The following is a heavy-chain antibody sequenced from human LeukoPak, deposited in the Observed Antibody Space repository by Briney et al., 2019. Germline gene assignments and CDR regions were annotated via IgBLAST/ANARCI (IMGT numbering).Heavy chain of an antibody. D-gene: IGHD6-6*01. CDR3: ARERPRSIAARPYYFDY. Sequence: SETLSLTCAVYGGSFSGYYWSWIRQPPGKGLEWIGEINHSGSTNYNPSLKSRVTISVDTSKNQFSLKLSSVTAADTAVYYCARERPRSIAARPYYFDYWGQGTLVTVSS. V-gene: IGHV4-34*01. CDR2: INHSGST. CDR1: GGSFSGYY. J-gene: IGHJ4*02.